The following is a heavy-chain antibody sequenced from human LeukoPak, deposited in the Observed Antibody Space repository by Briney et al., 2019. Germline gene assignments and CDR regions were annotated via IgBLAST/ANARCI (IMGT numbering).Heavy chain of an antibody. V-gene: IGHV4-34*01. CDR3: ARGGFAGELELRNCWFDP. J-gene: IGHJ5*02. CDR2: INHSGST. D-gene: IGHD1-7*01. CDR1: GGSFSGYY. Sequence: SETLSLTCAVYGGSFSGYYWSWIRQPPGKGLEWIGEINHSGSTNYNPSLKSRVTISVDTSKNQFSLKLSSVTAADTAVYYCARGGFAGELELRNCWFDPWGQGTLVTVSS.